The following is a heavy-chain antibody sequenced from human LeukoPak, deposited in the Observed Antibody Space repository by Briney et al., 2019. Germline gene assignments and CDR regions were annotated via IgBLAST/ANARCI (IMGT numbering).Heavy chain of an antibody. CDR3: AKDGFDYYDSSGYYYFDY. V-gene: IGHV3-23*01. Sequence: GGSLRLSCAGSGFMFSNHAVSWVRQAPGKGLEWVSGISTRGGGIYYADSVKRRFTISRDNSKNTLYLQMKSLRAEDTAVYYCAKDGFDYYDSSGYYYFDYWGQGTLVTVSS. J-gene: IGHJ4*02. CDR2: ISTRGGGI. D-gene: IGHD3-22*01. CDR1: GFMFSNHA.